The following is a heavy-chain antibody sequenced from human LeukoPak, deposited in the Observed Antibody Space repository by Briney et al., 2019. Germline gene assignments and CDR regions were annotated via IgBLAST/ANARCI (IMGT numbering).Heavy chain of an antibody. CDR3: ARTSHGGGFDY. V-gene: IGHV1-18*01. CDR2: ISAYNGNT. J-gene: IGHJ4*02. CDR1: GYTFTSYG. Sequence: ASVRVSCKASGYTFTSYGIRWVRQAPGQGLEWMGWISAYNGNTNYAQKLQGRVTMTTDTSTSTAYMELRSLRSDDTAVYYCARTSHGGGFDYWGQGTLVTVSS. D-gene: IGHD3-16*01.